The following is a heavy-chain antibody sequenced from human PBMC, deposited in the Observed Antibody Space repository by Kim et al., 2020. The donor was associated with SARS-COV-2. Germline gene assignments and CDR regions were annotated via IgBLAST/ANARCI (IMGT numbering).Heavy chain of an antibody. Sequence: NPTYAQGFTGRFVFSLDTSVSTAYLQISSLKAGDTAVYYCARAAPGFGFDPWGQGTLVTVSS. CDR3: ARAAPGFGFDP. D-gene: IGHD3-10*01. CDR2: NP. J-gene: IGHJ5*02. V-gene: IGHV7-4-1*02.